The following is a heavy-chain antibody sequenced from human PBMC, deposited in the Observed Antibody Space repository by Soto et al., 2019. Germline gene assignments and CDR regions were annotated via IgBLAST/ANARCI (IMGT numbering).Heavy chain of an antibody. CDR2: ISTTGNT. D-gene: IGHD1-7*01. Sequence: SETLSLTCTVSGDTITSFSWNWIRQSAGKGLEWIGRISTTGNTHYNPSLESRVTMSLDTSKNQFSLKLTSVTAADTAVYYCEGESGENWSYEAYWGQGTLVTSPQ. J-gene: IGHJ4*02. V-gene: IGHV4-4*07. CDR3: EGESGENWSYEAY. CDR1: GDTITSFS.